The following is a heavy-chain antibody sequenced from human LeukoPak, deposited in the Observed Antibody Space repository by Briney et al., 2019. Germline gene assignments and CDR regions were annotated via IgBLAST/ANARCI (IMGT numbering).Heavy chain of an antibody. CDR2: IGSSGTTL. CDR3: ARDMEEGSSWYFAFDI. J-gene: IGHJ3*02. V-gene: IGHV3-48*04. CDR1: GFTFSTYS. Sequence: PGGSLRLSCVASGFTFSTYSMNWVRQAPGRGLEWVSYIGSSGTTLYYSDSVQGRFTISRDNAKNSLNLQMNSLRAEDTAVYFCARDMEEGSSWYFAFDIWGQGTMVTVSS. D-gene: IGHD6-13*01.